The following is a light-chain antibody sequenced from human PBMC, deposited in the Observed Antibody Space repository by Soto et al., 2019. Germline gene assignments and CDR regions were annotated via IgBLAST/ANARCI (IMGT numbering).Light chain of an antibody. V-gene: IGKV1-39*01. Sequence: DIQMTQSPSSLSASVGDRVTITCRASQTISSSLNWYQQKPGKDPDLLIYAASNLQSGVPSRFSGSGSGTDFTLTISSLQPEDFATYYCQQSYSSPQMYTFGQGTKLEIK. CDR2: AAS. CDR3: QQSYSSPQMYT. J-gene: IGKJ2*01. CDR1: QTISSS.